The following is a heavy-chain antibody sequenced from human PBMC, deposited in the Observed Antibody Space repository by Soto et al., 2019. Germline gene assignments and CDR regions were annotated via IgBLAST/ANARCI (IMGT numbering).Heavy chain of an antibody. J-gene: IGHJ6*02. CDR3: ARGDRGGSGSPASYYYYGLDV. CDR2: VSAGGDMT. Sequence: DVQLLESGGHLVQPGGSLRLSCAASGFTFSSYAMSWVRQAPGNGLEWVSSVSAGGDMTYYSDSVKGRFTISGDNSNNALFLQMTSLRIEETALYYCARGDRGGSGSPASYYYYGLDVWGQGATVTVS. D-gene: IGHD3-10*01. CDR1: GFTFSSYA. V-gene: IGHV3-23*01.